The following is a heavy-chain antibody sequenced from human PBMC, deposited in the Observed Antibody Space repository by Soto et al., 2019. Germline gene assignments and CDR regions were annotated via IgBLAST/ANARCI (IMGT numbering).Heavy chain of an antibody. V-gene: IGHV3-30*18. J-gene: IGHJ4*02. CDR2: ISNDGSNK. D-gene: IGHD3-3*01. CDR1: GFSFSTYG. Sequence: GGSLRLSCASSGFSFSTYGMHWVRQATGKGLEWVAFISNDGSNKYYADSVKGRFTISRDNSKNTLYLQMNSLRAEDTAVYYWAEGFWKFLAFYFWGPGTLVTSPQ. CDR3: AEGFWKFLAFYF.